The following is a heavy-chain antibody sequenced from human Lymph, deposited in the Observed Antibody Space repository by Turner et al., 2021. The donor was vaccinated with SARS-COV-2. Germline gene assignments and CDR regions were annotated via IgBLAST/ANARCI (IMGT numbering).Heavy chain of an antibody. CDR3: ARETLNNWVDP. CDR2: IYYRGST. V-gene: IGHV4-59*01. J-gene: IGHJ5*02. D-gene: IGHD3-9*01. Sequence: QVQLQESGPRLVKPLETLSLTCTVSGGSMNSNYWSWIRQPPGKRLEWIGYIYYRGSTNYNPSLESRVTISVDTSRNQFSLNLTSVTAADTAIYYCARETLNNWVDPWGQGTLVTVSS. CDR1: GGSMNSNY.